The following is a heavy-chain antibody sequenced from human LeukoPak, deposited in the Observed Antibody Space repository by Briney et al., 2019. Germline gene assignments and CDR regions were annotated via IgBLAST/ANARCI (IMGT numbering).Heavy chain of an antibody. CDR3: ATGGIYSLLDY. CDR2: IDPEDGET. CDR1: GHTLIDLS. J-gene: IGHJ4*02. Sequence: GASVKVSCKVSGHTLIDLSTHWVRQAPGGGLEWMGTIDPEDGETIYAQKFQGRVTMPEDTATDTAYMELRSLRSEDTAVYYCATGGIYSLLDYWGQGTLVTVSS. D-gene: IGHD1-26*01. V-gene: IGHV1-24*01.